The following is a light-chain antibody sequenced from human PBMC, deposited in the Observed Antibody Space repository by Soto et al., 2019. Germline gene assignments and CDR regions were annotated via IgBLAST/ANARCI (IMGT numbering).Light chain of an antibody. CDR2: GAS. CDR3: QQYNNWPPSWT. Sequence: EIQMTQSPATPSVSPGDRATISCRASQSVSSNLAWYQQKPGQATRLLIYGASTRATGIPARFSGSGSGTEFTLTISSLQSEDFAVYYCQQYNNWPPSWTFGQGTKVDIK. CDR1: QSVSSN. J-gene: IGKJ1*01. V-gene: IGKV3-15*01.